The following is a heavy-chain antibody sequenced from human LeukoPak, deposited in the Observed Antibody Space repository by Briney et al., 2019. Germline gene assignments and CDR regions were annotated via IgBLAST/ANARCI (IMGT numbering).Heavy chain of an antibody. CDR2: ISYIGTT. V-gene: IGHV4-59*11. CDR1: DDSFSSHY. CDR3: ARDLVTVTKGFDI. D-gene: IGHD4-17*01. Sequence: PSETLSLTCAVSDDSFSSHYWTWIRQPPGKGLEWIGYISYIGTTNYNPSLKSRVTISIDTSKNQFSLKLSSVAAADTAVYYCARDLVTVTKGFDIWGQGTMVSVSS. J-gene: IGHJ3*02.